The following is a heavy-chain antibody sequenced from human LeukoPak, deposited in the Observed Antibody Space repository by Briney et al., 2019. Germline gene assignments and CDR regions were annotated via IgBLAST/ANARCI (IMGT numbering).Heavy chain of an antibody. CDR3: ARDVPSSGPGALDI. J-gene: IGHJ3*02. D-gene: IGHD6-19*01. CDR1: GFTFSSYS. Sequence: GGSLRLSCAASGFTFSSYSMNWVRQAPGKGLEWVSSISSSSSYIYYADSVKGRFTISRDNAKNSLYLQMNSLRAEDTAVYYCARDVPSSGPGALDIWGQGTMVTVSS. CDR2: ISSSSSYI. V-gene: IGHV3-21*01.